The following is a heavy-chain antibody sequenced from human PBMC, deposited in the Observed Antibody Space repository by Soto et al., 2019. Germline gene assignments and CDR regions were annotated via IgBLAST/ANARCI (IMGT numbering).Heavy chain of an antibody. CDR1: GFTVGNNY. J-gene: IGHJ4*02. D-gene: IGHD3-10*01. Sequence: EVQLVESGGGLIQPGGSLKLSCAASGFTVGNNYMSWVRQAPGKGLEWVSLIYSTGTTKYADSVKGRFTVSRDNAKITLYFQMNTLRAVDTALYYCAKDGRGSGSHYNSFGYWGQGTLVTVSS. CDR2: IYSTGTT. V-gene: IGHV3-53*01. CDR3: AKDGRGSGSHYNSFGY.